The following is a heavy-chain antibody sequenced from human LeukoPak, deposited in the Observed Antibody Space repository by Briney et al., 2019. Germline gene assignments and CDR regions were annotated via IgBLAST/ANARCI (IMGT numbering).Heavy chain of an antibody. Sequence: GASVKVSCKSSGYTFTGYYIHWVRQAPGQGLEWMGWINPNSGDTKYAQKFQGRVTVTRDKSISTVYMELSRLTSDDTAVYYCARGYDSGGYYLPDHWGQGTLVTVSS. CDR1: GYTFTGYY. CDR3: ARGYDSGGYYLPDH. CDR2: INPNSGDT. V-gene: IGHV1-2*02. J-gene: IGHJ4*02. D-gene: IGHD3-22*01.